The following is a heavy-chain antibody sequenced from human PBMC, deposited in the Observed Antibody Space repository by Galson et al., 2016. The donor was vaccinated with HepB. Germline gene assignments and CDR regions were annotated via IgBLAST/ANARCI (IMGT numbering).Heavy chain of an antibody. V-gene: IGHV4-30-4*01. CDR2: IYDSGST. CDR3: ARDSGYDGTFRNYFDY. D-gene: IGHD5-12*01. Sequence: TLSLTCTVSGGSISGGVYYWSWIRQPPGKGLEWIGHIYDSGSTYYNAALKSRVTISSDTSKNQFSLRLSSVTAADTAVYFCARDSGYDGTFRNYFDYWGQGTLVTVSS. CDR1: GGSISGGVYY. J-gene: IGHJ4*02.